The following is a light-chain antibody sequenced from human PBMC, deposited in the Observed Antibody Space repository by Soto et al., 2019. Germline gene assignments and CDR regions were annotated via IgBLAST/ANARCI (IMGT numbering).Light chain of an antibody. CDR2: DAS. CDR3: QQYNSFSLIT. CDR1: QSISRW. Sequence: DIQMTQSPSTLSASVGDTLTITGRSSQSISRWLAWYQQKPGKAPKILISDASILESGVPSRFSGTGSGTEFTLTISSLQPDDFATYFCQQYNSFSLITVGPGTRLEIK. J-gene: IGKJ5*01. V-gene: IGKV1-5*01.